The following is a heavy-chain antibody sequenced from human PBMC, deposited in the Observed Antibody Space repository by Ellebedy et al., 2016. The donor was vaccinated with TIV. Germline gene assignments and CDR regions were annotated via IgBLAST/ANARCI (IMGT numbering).Heavy chain of an antibody. CDR1: GFTFSSYE. Sequence: PGGSLRLSCAASGFTFSSYEMNWVRQAPGKGLEWVSYISSSGTTIYYADSVKGRFTISRDNAKNSLYLQMNSLRAEDTAVYYCARDYLREEVRGIITYRWDNWFDPWGQGTLVTVSS. D-gene: IGHD3-10*01. V-gene: IGHV3-48*03. CDR2: ISSSGTTI. J-gene: IGHJ5*02. CDR3: ARDYLREEVRGIITYRWDNWFDP.